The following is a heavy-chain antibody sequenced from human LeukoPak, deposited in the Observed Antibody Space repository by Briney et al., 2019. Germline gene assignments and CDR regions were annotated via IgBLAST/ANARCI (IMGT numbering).Heavy chain of an antibody. D-gene: IGHD3-3*01. J-gene: IGHJ4*02. CDR2: ISYSGST. Sequence: SQTLSLTCTVSGGSISSGDYYWSWIRQPPGKGLEWIGYISYSGSTYYNPSLKSRVTISVETSKNQFSLKLSSVTAADTAVYSCARGEWYFDYWGQGTLVTVSS. CDR1: GGSISSGDYY. CDR3: ARGEWYFDY. V-gene: IGHV4-30-4*08.